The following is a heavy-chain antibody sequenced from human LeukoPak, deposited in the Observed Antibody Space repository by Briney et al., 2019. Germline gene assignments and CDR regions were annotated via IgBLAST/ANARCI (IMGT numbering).Heavy chain of an antibody. CDR3: AKDPPILPSSFDY. J-gene: IGHJ4*02. CDR2: ITGPGGST. D-gene: IGHD2/OR15-2a*01. CDR1: GFTVSRNY. Sequence: GGSLRLSCAASGFTVSRNYMSWVRQAPGEGREWVSDITGPGGSTYYADSVKGGFTISRDNSKNTLYLQMNSLRADDTAVYYCAKDPPILPSSFDYWGQGILVTVSS. V-gene: IGHV3-23*01.